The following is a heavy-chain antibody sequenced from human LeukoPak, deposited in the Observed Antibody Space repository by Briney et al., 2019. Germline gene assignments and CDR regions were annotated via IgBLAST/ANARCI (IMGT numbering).Heavy chain of an antibody. Sequence: GSLRLSCAASGFTFSSYAMSWIRQPPGKGLEWIGEINHSGSTNYNPSLKSRVTISVDTSKNQFSLKLSSVTAADTAVYYCARPLTGDVEDYWGQGTLVTVSS. CDR1: GFTFSSYA. CDR3: ARPLTGDVEDY. D-gene: IGHD7-27*01. CDR2: INHSGST. J-gene: IGHJ4*02. V-gene: IGHV4-34*01.